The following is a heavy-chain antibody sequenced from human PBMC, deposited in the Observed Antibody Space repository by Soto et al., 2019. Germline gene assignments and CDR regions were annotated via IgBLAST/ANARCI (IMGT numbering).Heavy chain of an antibody. CDR3: ASLGPLGYCSGGSCYGTAFDI. J-gene: IGHJ3*02. D-gene: IGHD2-15*01. CDR1: GFTFSSYG. Sequence: GGSLRLSCAASGFTFSSYGMHWVRQAPGKGLEWVAVIWYDGSNKYYADSVKGRFTISRDNSKNTLYLQMNSLRAEDTAVYYCASLGPLGYCSGGSCYGTAFDIWGQGTMVTVSS. V-gene: IGHV3-33*01. CDR2: IWYDGSNK.